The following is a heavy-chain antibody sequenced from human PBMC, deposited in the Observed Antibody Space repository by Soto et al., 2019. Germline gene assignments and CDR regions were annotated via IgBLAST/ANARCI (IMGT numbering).Heavy chain of an antibody. J-gene: IGHJ6*03. CDR3: ARMYCSSTSCYGYYMDV. V-gene: IGHV1-18*01. D-gene: IGHD2-2*01. Sequence: ASVKVSCKASGYTFTSHGISWVRQAPGQGLEWMGWISAYNGNTNYAQKLQGRVTMTTDTSTSTAYMELRSLRSDDTAVYYCARMYCSSTSCYGYYMDVWGKGTTVTVSS. CDR2: ISAYNGNT. CDR1: GYTFTSHG.